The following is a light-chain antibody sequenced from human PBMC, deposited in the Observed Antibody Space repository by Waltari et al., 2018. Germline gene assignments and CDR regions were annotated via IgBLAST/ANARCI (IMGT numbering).Light chain of an antibody. CDR3: QQYDNLPVT. CDR2: DAS. CDR1: QDITNY. Sequence: DIQMTQSPSSLSASVGDRVTITCQASQDITNYLNWYQQKPGKAPKLLIYDASNLETGVPSRFSGSRSETDFTFTISSLQPEDIATYYCQQYDNLPVTFGGGTRVEIK. V-gene: IGKV1-33*01. J-gene: IGKJ4*01.